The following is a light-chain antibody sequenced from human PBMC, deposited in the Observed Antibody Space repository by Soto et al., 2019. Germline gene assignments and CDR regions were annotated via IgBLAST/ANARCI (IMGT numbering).Light chain of an antibody. J-gene: IGLJ1*01. CDR2: EVS. V-gene: IGLV2-23*02. Sequence: QSALTQPASVSGSPGQSITISCTGTSSDVGSYNLVSWYQQHPGKAPKLMIYEVSKPPSGVSSRSSGSKSGTTASLTISGLQDEDEADYYCCSYAGSSTYVFGTGTKLTVL. CDR3: CSYAGSSTYV. CDR1: SSDVGSYNL.